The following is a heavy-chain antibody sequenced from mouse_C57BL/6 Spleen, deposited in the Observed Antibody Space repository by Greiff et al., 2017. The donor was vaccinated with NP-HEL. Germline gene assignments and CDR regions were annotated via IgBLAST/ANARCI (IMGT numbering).Heavy chain of an antibody. D-gene: IGHD3-2*02. CDR2: IDPANGNT. J-gene: IGHJ1*03. CDR3: AREQPQGDFDV. Sequence: VQLQQSVAELVRPGASVKLSCTASGFNIKNTYMYWVKQTPEQGLEWIGRIDPANGNTKYAPNFQGKATITADTASNTTYLQLSSLTSEDTAICFSAREQPQGDFDVWGTGTTVTVSS. CDR1: GFNIKNTY. V-gene: IGHV14-3*01.